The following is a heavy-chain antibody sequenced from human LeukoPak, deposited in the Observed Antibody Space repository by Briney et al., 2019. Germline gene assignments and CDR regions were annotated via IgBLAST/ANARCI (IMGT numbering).Heavy chain of an antibody. J-gene: IGHJ4*02. Sequence: GGSLRLSCAASGFTFSSIAMSWVRQAPDKGLEWVSTISGSGGGTYYADSVKGRFTISRDDSKNTLYLQMNSLRADDTAVYYCAKTPVATIRYFDYWGQGTLVTVSS. CDR2: ISGSGGGT. V-gene: IGHV3-23*01. CDR3: AKTPVATIRYFDY. CDR1: GFTFSSIA. D-gene: IGHD5-12*01.